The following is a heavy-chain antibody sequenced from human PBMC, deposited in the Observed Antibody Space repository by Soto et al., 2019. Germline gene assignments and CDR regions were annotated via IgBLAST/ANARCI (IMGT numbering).Heavy chain of an antibody. D-gene: IGHD2-21*02. CDR2: ISHDGRVT. CDR1: GFTFNSLS. CDR3: AREPYGDSQYFDY. Sequence: QVQLVESGGGMVQPGTSLRLSCAASGFTFNSLSLHWVRQRPDKGLEWVAVISHDGRVTFYADFVKGRFTVSRDNSKNTIYLQVHSLRAEATAVYYCAREPYGDSQYFDYWGQGTLVTVSS. V-gene: IGHV3-30*04. J-gene: IGHJ4*02.